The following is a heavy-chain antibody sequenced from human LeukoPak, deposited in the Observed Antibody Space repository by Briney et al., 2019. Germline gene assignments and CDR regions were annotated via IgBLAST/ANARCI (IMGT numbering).Heavy chain of an antibody. J-gene: IGHJ4*02. CDR2: INPNSGGT. CDR3: ARGRSAMDIDY. Sequence: GAXVKVSCKASGYTFTGYYMHWVRQAPGQGLEWMGWINPNSGGTNYAQKFQGRVTMTRERSISTAYMELSRLRSDDTAVYYCARGRSAMDIDYWGQGTLVTVSS. CDR1: GYTFTGYY. D-gene: IGHD5-18*01. V-gene: IGHV1-2*02.